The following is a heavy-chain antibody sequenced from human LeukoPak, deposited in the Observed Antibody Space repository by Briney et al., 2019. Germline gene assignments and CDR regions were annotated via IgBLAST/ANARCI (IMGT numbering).Heavy chain of an antibody. J-gene: IGHJ4*02. D-gene: IGHD6-13*01. CDR3: ASGGSWYIFDY. CDR1: GFTFSSYA. Sequence: PGRSLRLSCAASGFTFSSYAMHWVRQAPGKGVEWVAVISYDGSNKYYADSAKGRFTISRDNSKNTLYLQMNSLRAEDTTVYYCASGGSWYIFDYWGQGTLVTVSS. CDR2: ISYDGSNK. V-gene: IGHV3-30*04.